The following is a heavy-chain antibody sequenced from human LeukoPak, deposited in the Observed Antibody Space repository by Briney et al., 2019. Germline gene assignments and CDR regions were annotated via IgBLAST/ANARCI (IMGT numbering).Heavy chain of an antibody. CDR1: GGSLSSGGYY. V-gene: IGHV4-31*03. CDR3: ARGPQDIVATMGWFDP. CDR2: IYYSGST. D-gene: IGHD5-12*01. J-gene: IGHJ5*02. Sequence: SQTLSLTCTVSGGSLSSGGYYWSWLRQHPGTGLEWIGYIYYSGSTYYNPSLKSRVTISVDTSKNQFSLKLSSVTAADTAVYYCARGPQDIVATMGWFDPWGQGTLVTVSS.